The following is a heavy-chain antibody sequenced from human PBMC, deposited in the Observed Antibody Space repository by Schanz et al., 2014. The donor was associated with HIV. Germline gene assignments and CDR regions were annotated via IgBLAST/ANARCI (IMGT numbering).Heavy chain of an antibody. CDR3: ARDVSHDSSGHYSDYYYGMDV. Sequence: QVQLVESGGGVVQPGRSPRLSCAASGFTFSNYGMHWVRQAPGKGLEWVAVISYDGSNKNYADSVKGRFTISRDNSKNTLYLQMNSLRAEDTAVYYCARDVSHDSSGHYSDYYYGMDVWGQGTTVTVSS. V-gene: IGHV3-30*03. CDR2: ISYDGSNK. J-gene: IGHJ6*02. D-gene: IGHD3-22*01. CDR1: GFTFSNYG.